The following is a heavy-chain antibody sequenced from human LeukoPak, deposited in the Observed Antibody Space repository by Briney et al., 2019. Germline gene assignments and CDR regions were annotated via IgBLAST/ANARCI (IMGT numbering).Heavy chain of an antibody. V-gene: IGHV4-59*08. Sequence: SETLSLTCTVSGGSISGYYWSWIRQPPGKGLEWIGYIYYSGSTNYNPSLKSRVTISVDTSKNQFSLKLSSVTAADTAVYYCARRSNDNWFDPWGQGTLVTVSS. J-gene: IGHJ5*02. CDR1: GGSISGYY. CDR2: IYYSGST. CDR3: ARRSNDNWFDP.